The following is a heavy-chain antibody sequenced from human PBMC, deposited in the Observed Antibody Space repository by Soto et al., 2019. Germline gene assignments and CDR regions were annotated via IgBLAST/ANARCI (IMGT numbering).Heavy chain of an antibody. CDR3: ARASPVVTDV. J-gene: IGHJ6*02. V-gene: IGHV4-30-4*01. CDR1: GGSISSGDYY. Sequence: QVQLQESGPGLVKPSQTLSLTCTVSGGSISSGDYYWSWIRQPPGKGLEWIGYIYYSGSTYYNPSLQSRVTLAVDTADNHVSPKLSSVTAADTAVYYSARASPVVTDVCGQATTVTVSS. CDR2: IYYSGST. D-gene: IGHD5-18*01.